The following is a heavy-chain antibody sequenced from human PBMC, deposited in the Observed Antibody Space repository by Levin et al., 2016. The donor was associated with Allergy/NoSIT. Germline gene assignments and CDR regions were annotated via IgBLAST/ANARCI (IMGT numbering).Heavy chain of an antibody. V-gene: IGHV2-70*11. J-gene: IGHJ5*02. CDR3: ARIYYGSVTYYNLNWFDP. CDR2: IDWDDDK. D-gene: IGHD3-10*01. Sequence: WIRQPPGKALEWLARIDWDDDKYYSTSLKTRLTISKDTSKNQVVLTMTNMDPVDTATYYCARIYYGSVTYYNLNWFDPWGQGTLVTVSS.